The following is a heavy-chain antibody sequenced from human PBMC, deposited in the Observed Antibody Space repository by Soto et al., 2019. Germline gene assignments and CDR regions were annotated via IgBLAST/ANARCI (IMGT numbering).Heavy chain of an antibody. D-gene: IGHD6-19*01. CDR3: ATYYCAREGSSGGLSDY. CDR1: GFTFTSYC. Sequence: QVQLVQSGAEVKKPGASVKVSCKTSGFTFTSYCMHWVRQAPGQGLEWMGIINPSGGGTSYAQKFQGRVTMTRDTFTSSAYMEMCSLRYEDTAMYYCATYYCAREGSSGGLSDYWGQGTLVTVSS. V-gene: IGHV1-46*01. CDR2: INPSGGGT. J-gene: IGHJ4*02.